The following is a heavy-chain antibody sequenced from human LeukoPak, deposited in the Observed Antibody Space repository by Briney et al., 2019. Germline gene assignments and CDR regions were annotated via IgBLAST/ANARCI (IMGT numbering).Heavy chain of an antibody. CDR3: ARAPRDSSSSNYMRRFDY. J-gene: IGHJ4*02. D-gene: IGHD3-22*01. CDR2: IYHSGST. CDR1: GYSISSDNY. V-gene: IGHV4-38-2*01. Sequence: PSETLSLTCAVSGYSISSDNYWVWIWQPPGQGLEWTGGIYHSGSTYYNPSLKSRVTMSVDTSKNQFSLKLSSVTAADTAVYDCARAPRDSSSSNYMRRFDYWGQGTLVTVSS.